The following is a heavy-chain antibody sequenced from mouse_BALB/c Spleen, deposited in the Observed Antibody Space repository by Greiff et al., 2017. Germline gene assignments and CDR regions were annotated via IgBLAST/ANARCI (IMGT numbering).Heavy chain of an antibody. CDR1: GFSLSTSGMG. CDR3: ARRTGGSTFAY. Sequence: QVTLKVSGPGILQPSQTLSLTCSFSGFSLSTSGMGVSWIRQPSGKGLEWLAHIYWDDDKRYNPSLKSRLTISKDTSSNQVFLKITSVDTADTATYYCARRTGGSTFAYWGQGTLVTVFA. J-gene: IGHJ3*01. D-gene: IGHD1-1*01. V-gene: IGHV8-12*01. CDR2: IYWDDDK.